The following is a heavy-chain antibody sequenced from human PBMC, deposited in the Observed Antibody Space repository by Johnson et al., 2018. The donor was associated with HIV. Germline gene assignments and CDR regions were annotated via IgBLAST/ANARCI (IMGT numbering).Heavy chain of an antibody. Sequence: VQLLESGGGLVQPGGSLRLSCAASRFSFSSYAMSWVRQAPGKGLEWVSGISGSGGSSYYADSVKGRFTISRDNSKNTLYLQMNSLRAEDTAVYYCARAAAAATDAFDIWGQGTMVTVSS. V-gene: IGHV3-23*01. D-gene: IGHD6-13*01. CDR1: RFSFSSYA. CDR2: ISGSGGSS. J-gene: IGHJ3*02. CDR3: ARAAAAATDAFDI.